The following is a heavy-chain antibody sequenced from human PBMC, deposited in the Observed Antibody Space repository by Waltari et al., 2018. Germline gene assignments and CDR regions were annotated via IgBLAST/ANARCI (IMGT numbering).Heavy chain of an antibody. D-gene: IGHD3-3*01. CDR3: AKDGHYDFWSGYTRYGMDV. J-gene: IGHJ6*02. Sequence: EVQLLESGGGLVQPGGSLRLSCAASGFTFSSYAMSWVRQAPGNGLEWVSAISGSGGSTYYADSVKGRFTISRDNSKNTLYLQMNSLRAEDTAVYYCAKDGHYDFWSGYTRYGMDVWGQGTTVTVSS. CDR1: GFTFSSYA. CDR2: ISGSGGST. V-gene: IGHV3-23*01.